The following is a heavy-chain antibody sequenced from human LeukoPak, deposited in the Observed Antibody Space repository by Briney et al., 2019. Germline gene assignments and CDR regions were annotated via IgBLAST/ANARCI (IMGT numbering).Heavy chain of an antibody. V-gene: IGHV4-59*01. CDR3: ARVSSDILTGYYYTTQYYYYMDV. CDR1: GGSISSYY. J-gene: IGHJ6*03. D-gene: IGHD3-9*01. CDR2: IYYSGST. Sequence: NPSETLSLTCTVSGGSISSYYWSWIRQPPGKGLEWIGYIYYSGSTNYNPSLKSRVTISVDTSKNQFSLKLSSVTAADTAVYYCARVSSDILTGYYYTTQYYYYMDVWGKGTTVTISS.